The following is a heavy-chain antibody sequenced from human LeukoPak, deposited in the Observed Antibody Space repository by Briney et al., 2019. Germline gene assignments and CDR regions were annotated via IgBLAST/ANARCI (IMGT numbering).Heavy chain of an antibody. J-gene: IGHJ4*02. CDR3: ARARNNYDRSGFSALDY. CDR1: GFTFSSYW. D-gene: IGHD3-22*01. Sequence: PGGSLRLSCAASGFTFSSYWMHWVRQAPGKGLEWAAVIWYDGSNKDYADSVKGRFTISRDNSKNTLYLQMNSLRAEDTAVYYCARARNNYDRSGFSALDYWGQGTLVTVSS. V-gene: IGHV3-33*08. CDR2: IWYDGSNK.